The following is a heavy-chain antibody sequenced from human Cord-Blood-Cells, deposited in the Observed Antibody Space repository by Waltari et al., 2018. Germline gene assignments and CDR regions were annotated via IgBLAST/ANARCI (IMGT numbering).Heavy chain of an antibody. Sequence: QLQQWGAGLLKPSETLSLTCAVYGGSFSGYYWSWIRQPPGKGLEWIGEINHSGSTNYNPSLKSRVTISVDTSKNQFSLKLSSVTAADTAVYYCARYIVVVPAANWFDPWGQGTLVTVSS. CDR2: INHSGST. CDR1: GGSFSGYY. J-gene: IGHJ5*02. CDR3: ARYIVVVPAANWFDP. V-gene: IGHV4-34*01. D-gene: IGHD2-2*01.